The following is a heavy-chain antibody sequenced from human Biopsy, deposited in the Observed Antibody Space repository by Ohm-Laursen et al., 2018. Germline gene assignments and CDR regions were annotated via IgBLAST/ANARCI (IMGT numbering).Heavy chain of an antibody. Sequence: SVKVSCKASGYTFTDYGVSWVRQAPGQGLEWMGWITTYNGSTNYAQKVQGRVTMTTDTSTSTAYMELRSLRSDDTAVYYCARDRGYYYYYGMDVWGQGTTVTVSS. V-gene: IGHV1-18*01. J-gene: IGHJ6*02. D-gene: IGHD3-10*01. CDR3: ARDRGYYYYYGMDV. CDR2: ITTYNGST. CDR1: GYTFTDYG.